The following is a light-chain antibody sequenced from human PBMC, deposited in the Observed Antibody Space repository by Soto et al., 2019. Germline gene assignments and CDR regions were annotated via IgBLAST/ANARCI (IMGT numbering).Light chain of an antibody. J-gene: IGLJ3*02. Sequence: QAVLTQSPSASASLGASVKLTCTLSSGHSSYAIAWHQHQPGKGPRYLMNINSDGSHTKGDGIPDRFSGSSSGAERYLTISSLQSEDEADYHCQTWATGIRVFGGGTKVTVL. V-gene: IGLV4-69*01. CDR2: INSDGSH. CDR3: QTWATGIRV. CDR1: SGHSSYA.